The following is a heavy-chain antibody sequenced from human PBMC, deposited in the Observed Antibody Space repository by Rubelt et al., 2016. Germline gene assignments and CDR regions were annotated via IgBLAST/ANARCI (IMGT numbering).Heavy chain of an antibody. CDR1: GGSFSGYY. D-gene: IGHD4-11*01. CDR3: AVDDYSNYRELDY. J-gene: IGHJ4*02. Sequence: QVQLQQWGAGLLKPSETLSLTCAVYGGSFSGYYWSWIRQPPGKGLEWIGEINHSGSTNYNPSLKSRVTISVDTSKNQFSLKLSSVTAADTAVYYCAVDDYSNYRELDYWGQGTLVTVSS. V-gene: IGHV4-34*01. CDR2: INHSGST.